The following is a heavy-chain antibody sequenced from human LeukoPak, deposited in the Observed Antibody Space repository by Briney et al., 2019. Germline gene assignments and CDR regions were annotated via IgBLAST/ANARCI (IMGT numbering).Heavy chain of an antibody. CDR1: GFTFGSYA. J-gene: IGHJ4*02. V-gene: IGHV3-30*04. CDR2: ISYDGSNK. Sequence: GGSLRLSCAASGFTFGSYAMDWVRQAPGKGLEWVAVISYDGSNKYYADSVKGRFTISRDNSKNTLYLQMNSLRAEDTAVYYCARAPSGTSPTDYWGQGTLVTVSS. D-gene: IGHD4-23*01. CDR3: ARAPSGTSPTDY.